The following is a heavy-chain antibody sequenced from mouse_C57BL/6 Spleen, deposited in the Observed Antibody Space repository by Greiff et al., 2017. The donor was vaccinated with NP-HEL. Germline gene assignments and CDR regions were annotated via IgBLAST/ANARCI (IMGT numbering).Heavy chain of an antibody. CDR2: IDPETGGT. J-gene: IGHJ3*01. CDR1: GYTFTDYE. Sequence: VKLIESGAELVRPGASVTLSCEASGYTFTDYEMHWVKQTPVHGLEWIGAIDPETGGTAYNQKFKGKAILTADKSSSTAYMELRSLTSEDSAVYYCTRDDGYPFAYWGQGTLVTVSA. CDR3: TRDDGYPFAY. V-gene: IGHV1-15*01. D-gene: IGHD2-3*01.